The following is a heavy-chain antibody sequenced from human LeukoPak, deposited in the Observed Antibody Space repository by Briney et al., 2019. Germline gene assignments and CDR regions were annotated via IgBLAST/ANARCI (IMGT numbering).Heavy chain of an antibody. V-gene: IGHV1-69*04. CDR2: IIPILGIA. J-gene: IGHJ5*02. CDR3: ARAYSGSHGDWFDP. Sequence: SVKVSCKASGGTFSSYAISWVRQAPGQGLEWMGRIIPILGIANYAQKFQGRVTITADKSTSTAYMELSSLRSEDTAVYYCARAYSGSHGDWFDPWGQGTLVTVSS. CDR1: GGTFSSYA. D-gene: IGHD1-26*01.